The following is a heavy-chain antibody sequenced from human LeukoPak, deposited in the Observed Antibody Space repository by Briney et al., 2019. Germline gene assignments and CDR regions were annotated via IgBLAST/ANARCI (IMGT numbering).Heavy chain of an antibody. CDR2: IKQDGSEK. D-gene: IGHD3-16*01. CDR3: VRMIRYYYYYMDV. V-gene: IGHV3-7*01. Sequence: GGSLRLSCAASGFTFSSYWMSWVRQAPGKGLEWVANIKQDGSEKYYVDSVKGRFTISRDNAKNSLYLQMNSLRAEDTAVYYCVRMIRYYYYYMDVWGKGTTVTVSS. J-gene: IGHJ6*03. CDR1: GFTFSSYW.